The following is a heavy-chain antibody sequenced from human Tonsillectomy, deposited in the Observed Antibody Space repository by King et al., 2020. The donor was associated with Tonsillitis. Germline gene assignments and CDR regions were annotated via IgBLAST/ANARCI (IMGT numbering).Heavy chain of an antibody. CDR2: IIPIFGTT. CDR3: ARGTYYYSSTLYYSDHKWFDP. CDR1: GDTFRSYA. Sequence: QLVQSGAEVKKPGSSVKVSCKASGDTFRSYAISWVRQAPGQGLEWMGAIIPIFGTTNYAQKFQGRVTVTADESTSTAYMELSSLRPDDTAVYYCARGTYYYSSTLYYSDHKWFDPWGQGTLVTVSS. J-gene: IGHJ5*02. V-gene: IGHV1-69*01. D-gene: IGHD3-22*01.